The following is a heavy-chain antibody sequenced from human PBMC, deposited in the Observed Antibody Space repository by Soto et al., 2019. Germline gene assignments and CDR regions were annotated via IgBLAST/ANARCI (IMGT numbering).Heavy chain of an antibody. Sequence: QVQLVQSGAEVKKPESSVKVSCKAPGGTFSTYAISWVRQAPGQGLEWMGGIIPTFGTANYAQRFQDRVTINADESTNTVYMELSSLRSEDTAVYFCASGIQLWLRRINNGYSGWGQGTLVTVSS. J-gene: IGHJ4*02. CDR2: IIPTFGTA. CDR3: ASGIQLWLRRINNGYSG. V-gene: IGHV1-69*12. D-gene: IGHD5-18*01. CDR1: GGTFSTYA.